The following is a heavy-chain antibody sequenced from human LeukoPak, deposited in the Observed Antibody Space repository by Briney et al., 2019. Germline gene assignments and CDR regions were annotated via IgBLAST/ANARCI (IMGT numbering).Heavy chain of an antibody. CDR3: ARGKRGYSSSWYDY. V-gene: IGHV4-39*07. D-gene: IGHD6-13*01. CDR1: GGSISSGGYY. Sequence: SETLSLTCTVSGGSISSGGYYWSWIRQPPGKGLEWIGEINHSGSTNYNPSLKSRVTISVDTSKNQFSLKLSSVTAADTAVYYCARGKRGYSSSWYDYWGQGTLVTASS. CDR2: INHSGST. J-gene: IGHJ4*02.